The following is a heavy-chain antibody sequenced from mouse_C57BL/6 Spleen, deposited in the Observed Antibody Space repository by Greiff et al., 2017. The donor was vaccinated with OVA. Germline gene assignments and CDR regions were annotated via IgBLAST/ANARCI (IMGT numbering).Heavy chain of an antibody. Sequence: VQLQQPGAELVKPGASVKLSCKASGYTFTSYWMHWVKQRPGRGLEWIGRIDPNSGGTKYNEKFKSKATLTVDKPTSTAYKKLSSLTSEDSAVYYCARYYYGSSGDYFDYWGQGTTLTVSS. J-gene: IGHJ2*01. CDR1: GYTFTSYW. D-gene: IGHD1-1*01. CDR2: IDPNSGGT. V-gene: IGHV1-72*01. CDR3: ARYYYGSSGDYFDY.